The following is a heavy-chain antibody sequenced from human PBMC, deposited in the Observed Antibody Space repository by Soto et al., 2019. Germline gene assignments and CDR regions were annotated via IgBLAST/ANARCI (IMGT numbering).Heavy chain of an antibody. CDR1: GGSISSGGYN. CDR2: IYYSGST. Sequence: QVQLQESGPGLVKPSQTLSLTCTVSGGSISSGGYNWSWIRQHPGKGLEWIGYIYYSGSTDYNPSLQSRVYISVDTSKSHFSLKLSSVTAADTAVYYCVKSGGYSKYHYAMDVWGQGTTVSVSS. V-gene: IGHV4-31*03. D-gene: IGHD4-4*01. J-gene: IGHJ6*02. CDR3: VKSGGYSKYHYAMDV.